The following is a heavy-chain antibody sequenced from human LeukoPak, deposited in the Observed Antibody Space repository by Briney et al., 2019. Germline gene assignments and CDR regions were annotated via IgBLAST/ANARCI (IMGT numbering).Heavy chain of an antibody. Sequence: PGGSLRLCCAASGFTFSSYTMNWVRQPPGKGLEWVSNIGTSSTTIYYADSVKGRFTISRDNAKNSLYLQMNSLRADDTAVYYCARFAAGGSYYYYMDVWGKGTTVTVSS. V-gene: IGHV3-48*01. CDR3: ARFAAGGSYYYYMDV. CDR2: IGTSSTTI. CDR1: GFTFSSYT. D-gene: IGHD6-25*01. J-gene: IGHJ6*03.